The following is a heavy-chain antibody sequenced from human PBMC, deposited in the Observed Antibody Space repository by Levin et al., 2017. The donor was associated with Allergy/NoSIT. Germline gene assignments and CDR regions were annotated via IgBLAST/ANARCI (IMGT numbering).Heavy chain of an antibody. CDR2: ISSSSSTI. D-gene: IGHD6-19*01. V-gene: IGHV3-48*02. J-gene: IGHJ6*03. Sequence: GGSLRLSCAASGFTFSSYSMNWVRQAPGKGLEWVSYISSSSSTIYYADSVKGRFTISRDKAKNSLYLQMNSLRDEDAAVYYCARVHRPGTGIAVAGRGDDYYYYYMDDWGKGTTVTVSS. CDR3: ARVHRPGTGIAVAGRGDDYYYYYMDD. CDR1: GFTFSSYS.